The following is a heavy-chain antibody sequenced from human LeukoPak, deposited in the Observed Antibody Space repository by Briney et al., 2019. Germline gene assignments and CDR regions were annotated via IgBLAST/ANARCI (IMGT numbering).Heavy chain of an antibody. D-gene: IGHD3-16*01. CDR1: GFTFSSYG. CDR3: AKTGGGRADY. Sequence: HPGGSLRLSCAASGFTFSSYGMHWVRQAPGKGLDWLALISNDGSNKHYADSVKGRFTISRDNSKNTLYLQMNSLRAEDTAVYYCAKTGGGRADYWGQGTLVTVSS. CDR2: ISNDGSNK. J-gene: IGHJ4*02. V-gene: IGHV3-30*18.